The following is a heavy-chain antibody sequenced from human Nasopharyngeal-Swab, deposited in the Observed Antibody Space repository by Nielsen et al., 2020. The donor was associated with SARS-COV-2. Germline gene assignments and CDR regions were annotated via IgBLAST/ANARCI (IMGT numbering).Heavy chain of an antibody. Sequence: GGSLRLSCAASGFTFSSYAMSWVRQAPGKGLEWVSAISGSGGSTYYADSVKGRFTISRDNSKITLYLQMNSLRAEDTAVYYCAKDPTVLTGYSHNWFDPWGQGTLVTFSS. CDR2: ISGSGGST. J-gene: IGHJ5*02. CDR3: AKDPTVLTGYSHNWFDP. CDR1: GFTFSSYA. D-gene: IGHD3-9*01. V-gene: IGHV3-23*01.